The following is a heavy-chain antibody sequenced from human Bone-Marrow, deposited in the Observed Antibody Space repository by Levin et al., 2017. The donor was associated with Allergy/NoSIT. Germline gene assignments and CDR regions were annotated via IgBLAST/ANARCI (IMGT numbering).Heavy chain of an antibody. CDR2: INTNTGNP. CDR1: GYTFTSYA. Sequence: ASVKVSCKASGYTFTSYAMNWVRQAPGQGLEWMGWINTNTGNPTYAQGFTGRFVFSLDTSVSTAYLQISSLKAEDTAVYYCARAIGLVVYVFALPQPNPDAFDIWGQGTMVTVSS. CDR3: ARAIGLVVYVFALPQPNPDAFDI. D-gene: IGHD2-8*02. V-gene: IGHV7-4-1*02. J-gene: IGHJ3*02.